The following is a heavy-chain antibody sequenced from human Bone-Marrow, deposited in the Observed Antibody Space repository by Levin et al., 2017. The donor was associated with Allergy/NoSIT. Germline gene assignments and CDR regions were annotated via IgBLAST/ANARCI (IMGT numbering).Heavy chain of an antibody. CDR1: QFSFRSYW. Sequence: QAGGSLRLSCTASQFSFRSYWMNWVRQAPGKGLEWVASIHPDGSETYYVDSVKGRFTISRDDAKNSLYLQLNSLRVEDTALYYCVTVPAASEWFDPWGQGTLVTVSS. CDR3: VTVPAASEWFDP. CDR2: IHPDGSET. J-gene: IGHJ5*02. D-gene: IGHD2-2*01. V-gene: IGHV3-7*01.